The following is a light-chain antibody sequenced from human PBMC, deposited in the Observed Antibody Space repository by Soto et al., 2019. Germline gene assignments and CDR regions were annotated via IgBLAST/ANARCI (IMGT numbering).Light chain of an antibody. CDR2: KAS. CDR3: QQYNSYPWT. Sequence: DIQMTQSPSTLSASVGDRVTITCRASQSISSWLAWYHQKPGKAPKLLIYKASSLESRVPSRFSGSGSGTEFTLTISSLQPDDFATYYCQQYNSYPWTFGQGTKVEIK. V-gene: IGKV1-5*03. J-gene: IGKJ1*01. CDR1: QSISSW.